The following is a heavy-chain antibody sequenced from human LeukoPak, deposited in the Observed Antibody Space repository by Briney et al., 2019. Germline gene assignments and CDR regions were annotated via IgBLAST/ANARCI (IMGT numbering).Heavy chain of an antibody. D-gene: IGHD6-13*01. J-gene: IGHJ4*02. Sequence: SETLSLTCTVPGGSISSYYWSWIRQPPGKGLEWMGYIYYSGSTNYNPPLKSRVTISVDTSKNQFSLKLSSVTAADTAVYYCARRHSSSWYFDYWGQGTLVTVSS. V-gene: IGHV4-59*08. CDR1: GGSISSYY. CDR2: IYYSGST. CDR3: ARRHSSSWYFDY.